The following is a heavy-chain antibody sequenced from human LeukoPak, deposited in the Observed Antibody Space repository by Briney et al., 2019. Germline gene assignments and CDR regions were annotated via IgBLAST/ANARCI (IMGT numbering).Heavy chain of an antibody. V-gene: IGHV3-23*01. Sequence: GGSLRLSCAASGFTFGSYAMSWVRQAPGKGLEWVSAISGSGGSTYYADSVKGRFTISRDNSKNTLYLQMNSLRAEDTAVYYCARRDSSTTLLDYYMDVWGKGTTVTVSS. CDR1: GFTFGSYA. CDR2: ISGSGGST. D-gene: IGHD2-2*01. J-gene: IGHJ6*03. CDR3: ARRDSSTTLLDYYMDV.